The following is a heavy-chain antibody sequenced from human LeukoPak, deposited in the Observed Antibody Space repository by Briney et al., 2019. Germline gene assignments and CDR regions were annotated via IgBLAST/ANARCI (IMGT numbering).Heavy chain of an antibody. Sequence: GGSLRPSCAASGFTFSSYAMNWARQAPGKGLQWVSSISDRGDSTYYADSVKGRFTISRDTSKNTLFLQMNSLRAEDTALYYCAKRGVERVGDYHYYYYLDVWGKGTTVTVSS. CDR2: ISDRGDST. D-gene: IGHD1-1*01. CDR3: AKRGVERVGDYHYYYYLDV. CDR1: GFTFSSYA. J-gene: IGHJ6*03. V-gene: IGHV3-23*01.